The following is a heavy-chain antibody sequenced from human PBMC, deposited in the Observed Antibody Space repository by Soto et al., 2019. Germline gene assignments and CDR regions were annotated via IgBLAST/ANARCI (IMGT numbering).Heavy chain of an antibody. J-gene: IGHJ4*02. CDR1: GGTFGNHA. Sequence: ASVKVSCKASGGTFGNHAISWLRQDHGQGLEWRGGIIPVLGVGDNAQKFQGRVTITTDASTSTAYLELSSLRYEDTALYYCARDAGYTYGYLFDYGGQGTVVTVSS. D-gene: IGHD5-18*01. V-gene: IGHV1-69*10. CDR2: IIPVLGVG. CDR3: ARDAGYTYGYLFDY.